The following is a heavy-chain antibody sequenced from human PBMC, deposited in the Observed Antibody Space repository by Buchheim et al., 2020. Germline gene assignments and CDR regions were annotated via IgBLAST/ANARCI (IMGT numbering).Heavy chain of an antibody. Sequence: EVQLVESGGGLIQPGGSLRLSCAASGFTFTTFWMHWVRQVPGKGLMWVSRINPDGSDRSYAASVRGRFTISRDKAANTLYLQMNSLRVEDTGVYSCAREVRGHAYFDTWGQGT. J-gene: IGHJ4*02. CDR2: INPDGSDR. CDR3: AREVRGHAYFDT. V-gene: IGHV3-74*01. CDR1: GFTFTTFW.